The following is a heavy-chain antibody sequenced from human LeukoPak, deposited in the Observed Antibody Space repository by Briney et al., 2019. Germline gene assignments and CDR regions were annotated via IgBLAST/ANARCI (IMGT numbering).Heavy chain of an antibody. CDR3: AIMHGYYDGSGYWVQ. CDR1: GFTFGSYA. V-gene: IGHV3-23*01. CDR2: ISPNADRT. Sequence: PGGSRRLSFAASGFTFGSYAMSWVRQAPGKGLEWVSFISPNADRTSKADSVEGRFTISRDNPRNTLYLQMNSLRDDDTAVYYCAIMHGYYDGSGYWVQWGQGTLVTVSS. D-gene: IGHD3-22*01. J-gene: IGHJ4*02.